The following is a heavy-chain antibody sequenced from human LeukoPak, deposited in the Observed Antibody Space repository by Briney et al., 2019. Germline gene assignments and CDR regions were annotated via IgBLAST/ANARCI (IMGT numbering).Heavy chain of an antibody. CDR3: VKETPGTTMYY. CDR1: GFDVMTNY. CDR2: ISRGADT. Sequence: GGSLRLSCAASGFDVMTNYMSWVRQAPGEGLEWVSVISRGADTYYADSVKGRFIIYRDSSTNTVYLQMDRLRAEDTAVYFCVKETPGTTMYYWGQGTLVTVYS. J-gene: IGHJ4*02. D-gene: IGHD4-11*01. V-gene: IGHV3-66*01.